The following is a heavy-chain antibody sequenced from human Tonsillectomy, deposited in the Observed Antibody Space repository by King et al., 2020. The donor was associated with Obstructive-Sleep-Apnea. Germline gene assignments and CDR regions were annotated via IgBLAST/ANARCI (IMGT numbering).Heavy chain of an antibody. CDR3: AHRARGDAFDI. CDR1: GFSLSASGVG. Sequence: ITLKESGPTLVKPTQTLTLTCTFSGFSLSASGVGVGCIRQPPGKALEWLALIYWDDDKRYSPSLKSRRTVTKETSKNQVVLTMTNMDPVDTAKYYCAHRARGDAFDIWGQGTMVTVSS. V-gene: IGHV2-5*02. J-gene: IGHJ3*02. D-gene: IGHD3-10*01. CDR2: IYWDDDK.